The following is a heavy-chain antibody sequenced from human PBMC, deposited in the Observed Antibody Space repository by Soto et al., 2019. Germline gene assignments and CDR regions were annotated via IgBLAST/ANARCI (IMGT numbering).Heavy chain of an antibody. Sequence: PGGSLRLSCAASGFTFSSYGMHWVRQAPGKGLEWVAVIWYDGSNKYYADSVKGRFTISRDNSKNTLYLQMNSLRAEDTAVYYCARGLDYYDSSELDYWGQGTLVTVSS. V-gene: IGHV3-33*01. CDR2: IWYDGSNK. CDR3: ARGLDYYDSSELDY. CDR1: GFTFSSYG. J-gene: IGHJ4*02. D-gene: IGHD3-22*01.